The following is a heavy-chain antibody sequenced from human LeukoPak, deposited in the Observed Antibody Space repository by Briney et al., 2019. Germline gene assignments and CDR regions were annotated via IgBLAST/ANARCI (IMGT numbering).Heavy chain of an antibody. J-gene: IGHJ4*02. CDR1: GFTFGDYT. CDR3: AKDWSAFGVVIMTHSG. CDR2: ISWNSGSI. V-gene: IGHV3-9*01. D-gene: IGHD3-3*01. Sequence: PGGSLRLSCTASGFTFGDYTMSWFRQAPGKGLEWVSGISWNSGSIGYADSVKGRFTISRDNAKNSLYLQMNSLRAEDTAVYYCAKDWSAFGVVIMTHSGWGQGTLVTVSS.